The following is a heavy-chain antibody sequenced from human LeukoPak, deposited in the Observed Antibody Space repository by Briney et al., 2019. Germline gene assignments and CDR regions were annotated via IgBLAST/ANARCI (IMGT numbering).Heavy chain of an antibody. D-gene: IGHD3-10*01. V-gene: IGHV4-59*01. CDR2: IYYSGST. CDR1: GGSISSYY. J-gene: IGHJ3*02. CDR3: ARGRRATPNDAFDI. Sequence: PSQTLSLTCTVSGGSISSYYWSWIRQPPGKGLEWIGYIYYSGSTNYNPSLKSRVTISVDTSKNQSSLKLSSVTAADTAVYYCARGRRATPNDAFDIWGQGTMVTVSS.